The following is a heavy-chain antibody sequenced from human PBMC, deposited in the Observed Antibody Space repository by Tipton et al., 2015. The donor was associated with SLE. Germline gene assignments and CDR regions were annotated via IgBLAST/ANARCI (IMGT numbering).Heavy chain of an antibody. J-gene: IGHJ1*01. Sequence: TLSLTCTVSGGSISTYFWSWIRQPPGKGLEWIGYIYYSGSTYYNPSLKSRVTISVDTSKNQFSLKLSSVTAADTAVYYCARDHISCAAYFQRWREATLVAVSP. V-gene: IGHV4-59*12. CDR1: GGSISTYF. CDR2: IYYSGST. D-gene: IGHD6-6*01. CDR3: ARDHISCAAYFQR.